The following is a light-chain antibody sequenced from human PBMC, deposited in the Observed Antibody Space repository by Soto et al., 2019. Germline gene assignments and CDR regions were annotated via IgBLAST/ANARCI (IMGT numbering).Light chain of an antibody. V-gene: IGKV3-20*01. J-gene: IGKJ1*01. CDR2: GAS. Sequence: EIVLTQSPGTLSLSPGQRATLSCRASQSVNSSYLAWFQQKPGQAPRLLIYGASTRATGIPDRFSGSGAGTDFTLTISILEPEDFAVYYCQQYGSSPQTFGKGTKVEIK. CDR3: QQYGSSPQT. CDR1: QSVNSSY.